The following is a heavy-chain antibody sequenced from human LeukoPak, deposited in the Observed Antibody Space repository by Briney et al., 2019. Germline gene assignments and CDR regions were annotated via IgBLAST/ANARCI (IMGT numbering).Heavy chain of an antibody. Sequence: ASVRVSCKASGYTFTSYGISWVRQAPGQGLGWMGWISAYNGNTTYAQKLQGRVTMTTDTSTSTAYMELRSLRSDDTAVYYCARGARDYYDSSGYYYGDYWGQGTLVTVSS. CDR2: ISAYNGNT. CDR3: ARGARDYYDSSGYYYGDY. J-gene: IGHJ4*02. D-gene: IGHD3-22*01. CDR1: GYTFTSYG. V-gene: IGHV1-18*01.